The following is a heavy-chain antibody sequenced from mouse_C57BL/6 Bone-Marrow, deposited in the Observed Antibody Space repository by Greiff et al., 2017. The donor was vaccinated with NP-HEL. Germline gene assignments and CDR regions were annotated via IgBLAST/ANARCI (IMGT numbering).Heavy chain of an antibody. V-gene: IGHV1-39*01. J-gene: IGHJ4*01. CDR3: AVRYYDYEGGAYALDY. CDR1: GYSFTDYN. D-gene: IGHD2-4*01. CDR2: INPNYGTT. Sequence: VQLKESGPELVKPGASVKISCKASGYSFTDYNMNWVKQSNGKSLEWIGVINPNYGTTSYNQKFKGKATLTADQSSSTAYMQLTSLTSEDTAVYYCAVRYYDYEGGAYALDYWGQGTSVTVSS.